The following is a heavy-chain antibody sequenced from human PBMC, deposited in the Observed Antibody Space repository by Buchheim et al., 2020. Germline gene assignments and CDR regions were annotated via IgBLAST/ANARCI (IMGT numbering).Heavy chain of an antibody. CDR2: IYYSGST. CDR1: GGPISSGGYY. D-gene: IGHD3-22*01. CDR3: ARESRLYDSSGYYKHYYYGMDV. V-gene: IGHV4-31*03. J-gene: IGHJ6*02. Sequence: QVQLQESGPGLVKPSQTLSLTCTVSGGPISSGGYYWSWTRQHPGKGLEWIGYIYYSGSTYYNPSLKSRLTIPVDTPKNQFSLKLSSVTAADTAVYYCARESRLYDSSGYYKHYYYGMDVWGQGTT.